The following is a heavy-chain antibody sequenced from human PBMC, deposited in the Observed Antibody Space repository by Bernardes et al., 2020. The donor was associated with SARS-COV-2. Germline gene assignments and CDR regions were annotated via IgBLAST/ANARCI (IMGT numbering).Heavy chain of an antibody. CDR3: ARFFGTYYDFWSGYWDFGGMDV. D-gene: IGHD3-3*01. V-gene: IGHV4-39*01. CDR2: IYYSGST. J-gene: IGHJ6*02. Sequence: SETLSLTCTVSGGSISSSSYYWGWIRQPPGKGLEWIGSIYYSGSTYYNPSLKSRVTISVDTSKNQFSLKLSSVTAADTAVYYCARFFGTYYDFWSGYWDFGGMDVWGQGTTVTVSS. CDR1: GGSISSSSYY.